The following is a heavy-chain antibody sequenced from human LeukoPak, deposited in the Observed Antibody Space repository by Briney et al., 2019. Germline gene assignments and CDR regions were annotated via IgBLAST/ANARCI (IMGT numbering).Heavy chain of an antibody. CDR2: IVGSGYST. Sequence: PGGSLRLSCAASGLTFSSYAMNWVRQAPGKGLEWVSAIVGSGYSTYYADSVKGRFTISRDNAKNTLYLQMNSLRAEDTAVYYCARDASSSWYLKGDWFDPWGQGTLVTVSS. CDR3: ARDASSSWYLKGDWFDP. V-gene: IGHV3-23*01. J-gene: IGHJ5*02. CDR1: GLTFSSYA. D-gene: IGHD6-13*01.